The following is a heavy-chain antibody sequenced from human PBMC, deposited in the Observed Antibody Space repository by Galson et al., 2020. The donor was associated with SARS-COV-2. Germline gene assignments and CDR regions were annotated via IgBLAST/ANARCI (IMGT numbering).Heavy chain of an antibody. D-gene: IGHD3-3*01. CDR2: IRSQAYGGTT. Sequence: GGSLRLSCTASGFTFGDYAMSWFRQAPGKGLEWVGFIRSQAYGGTTEYAASVKGRFTISRDDSKSIPYLQMNSLKTEDTAVYYCTRDFFTIFGYCYYMDVWGKGTTVTVSS. V-gene: IGHV3-49*03. CDR1: GFTFGDYA. J-gene: IGHJ6*03. CDR3: TRDFFTIFGYCYYMDV.